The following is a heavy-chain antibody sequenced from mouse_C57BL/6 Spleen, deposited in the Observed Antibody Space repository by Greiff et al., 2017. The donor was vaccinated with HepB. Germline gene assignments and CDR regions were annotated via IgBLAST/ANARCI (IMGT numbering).Heavy chain of an antibody. J-gene: IGHJ4*01. CDR1: GYTFTDYY. CDR2: INPNNGGT. Sequence: VQLQQSGPELVKPGASVKISCKASGYTFTDYYMNWVKQSHGKSLEWIGDINPNNGGTSYNQKFKGKATLTVDKSSSTAYMELRSLTSEDSAVYYCARSNRYYYGSSSYAMDYWGQGTSVTVSS. D-gene: IGHD1-1*01. CDR3: ARSNRYYYGSSSYAMDY. V-gene: IGHV1-26*01.